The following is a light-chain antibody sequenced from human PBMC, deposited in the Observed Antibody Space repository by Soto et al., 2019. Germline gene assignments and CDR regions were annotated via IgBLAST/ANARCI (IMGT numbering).Light chain of an antibody. J-gene: IGKJ1*01. CDR3: QQYGSSLWT. Sequence: EIVMTQSPATLSVSPWERATLSCRASQSVSSNLAWYQQKPGQAPRLLIYGASTRATGIPARFSGSGSGTEFTLTISSPQSEDFAVYYCQQYGSSLWTFGQGTKVDIK. CDR2: GAS. V-gene: IGKV3-15*01. CDR1: QSVSSN.